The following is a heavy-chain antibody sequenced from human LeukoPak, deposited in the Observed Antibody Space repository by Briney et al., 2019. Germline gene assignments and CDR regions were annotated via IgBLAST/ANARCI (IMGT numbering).Heavy chain of an antibody. D-gene: IGHD3-10*01. Sequence: GGSLRLSCAASGFTFSSYAMHWVRQAPGKGLEWVAVISYDGSNKYYADSVKGRFTISRDNSKNTLYLQMNSLRAEDTAVYYCARDLYYYGSGTTTPFDYWGQGTLVTVSS. CDR2: ISYDGSNK. CDR3: ARDLYYYGSGTTTPFDY. V-gene: IGHV3-30*04. J-gene: IGHJ4*02. CDR1: GFTFSSYA.